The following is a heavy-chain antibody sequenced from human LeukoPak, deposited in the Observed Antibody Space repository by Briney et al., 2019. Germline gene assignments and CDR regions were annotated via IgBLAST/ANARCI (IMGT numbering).Heavy chain of an antibody. CDR2: IWYDGSER. D-gene: IGHD1-26*01. CDR3: AKEVGPDLGV. CDR1: GFTFRNYA. V-gene: IGHV3-33*06. Sequence: PGGSLRLSCAASGFTFRNYAIHWVRQSPGKGLEWVAVIWYDGSERYHADSVKGRFAISRDNSRNTAFLQMNSLRADDSALYYCAKEVGPDLGVWGQGTLVTVSS. J-gene: IGHJ1*01.